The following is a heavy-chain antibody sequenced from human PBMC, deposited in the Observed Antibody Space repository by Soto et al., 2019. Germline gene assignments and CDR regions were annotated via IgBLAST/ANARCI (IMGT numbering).Heavy chain of an antibody. J-gene: IGHJ6*02. CDR1: GDSVSSGRYY. V-gene: IGHV4-61*01. D-gene: IGHD3-10*01. Sequence: SETLSLTCTVSGDSVSSGRYYWSWIRQPPGKGLEWIGYIYYSGSTNYNPSLKSRVTISVDTSKNQFSLRLSSVTAADTAVYYCARESLVRGVIIYYYGMDVWGQGTTVTVSS. CDR3: ARESLVRGVIIYYYGMDV. CDR2: IYYSGST.